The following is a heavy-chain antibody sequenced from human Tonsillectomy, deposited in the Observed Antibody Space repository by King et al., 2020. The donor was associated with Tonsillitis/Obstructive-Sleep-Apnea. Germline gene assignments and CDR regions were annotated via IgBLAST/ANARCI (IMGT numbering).Heavy chain of an antibody. CDR2: IYPGDSDT. Sequence: QLVQSGAEVKKPGASLKISCKGSGYSFTSYWIGWVRQMPGKGLEWMGIIYPGDSDTRYSQSFQGQVTISADKSISTAYLQWSSLKASDTAMYYCASHEDTSGYYGAFDIWGQGTMVTVSS. J-gene: IGHJ3*02. D-gene: IGHD3-22*01. CDR1: GYSFTSYW. CDR3: ASHEDTSGYYGAFDI. V-gene: IGHV5-51*01.